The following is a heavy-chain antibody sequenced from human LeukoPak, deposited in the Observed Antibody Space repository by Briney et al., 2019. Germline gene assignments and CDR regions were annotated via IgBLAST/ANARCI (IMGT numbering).Heavy chain of an antibody. CDR2: ISSSSSYI. CDR1: GFTFSSYS. CDR3: ARMSMHYYDTKGHYWYNWFDP. V-gene: IGHV3-21*01. J-gene: IGHJ5*02. D-gene: IGHD3-22*01. Sequence: GGSLRLSCAASGFTFSSYSMNWVRQAPGRGLEWVSSISSSSSYIYYADSVKGRFTISRDNAKNSLYLQMNSLRAEDTAVYYCARMSMHYYDTKGHYWYNWFDPWGQGTLVTVSS.